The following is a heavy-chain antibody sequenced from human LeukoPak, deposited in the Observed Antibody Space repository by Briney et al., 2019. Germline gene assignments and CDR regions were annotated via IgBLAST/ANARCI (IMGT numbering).Heavy chain of an antibody. Sequence: PGGSLRFSGAASGFTFSSYGMHWVRQAPGKGLEWVAVIWYDGSNKYYADSVKGRFTISRDNSKNTLYLQMNSLRAEDTAVYYCARDVCGGDCYFFDYWGQGTLVTVSS. J-gene: IGHJ4*02. CDR3: ARDVCGGDCYFFDY. D-gene: IGHD2-21*02. CDR2: IWYDGSNK. V-gene: IGHV3-33*01. CDR1: GFTFSSYG.